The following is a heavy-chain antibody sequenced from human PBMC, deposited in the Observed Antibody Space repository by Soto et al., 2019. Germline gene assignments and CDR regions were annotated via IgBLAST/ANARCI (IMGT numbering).Heavy chain of an antibody. J-gene: IGHJ3*02. Sequence: EVQLVESGGGLVKPGGSLRLSCAASGFSFSNAWMTWVRQAPGKGLEWVGRIKSNTDGGTTDYAAPEKGRFTVSRDDSKNTPNLQMGRLKTEDTAVYYCNPCSGRGRTACCGIIDSWGQGPRVTVSS. CDR1: GFSFSNAW. D-gene: IGHD1-26*01. CDR3: NPCSGRGRTACCGIIDS. V-gene: IGHV3-15*01. CDR2: IKSNTDGGTT.